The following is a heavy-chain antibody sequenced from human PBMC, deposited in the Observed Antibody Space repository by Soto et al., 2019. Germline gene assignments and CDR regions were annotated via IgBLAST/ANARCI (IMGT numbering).Heavy chain of an antibody. J-gene: IGHJ4*02. V-gene: IGHV3-21*01. CDR2: ISSSSSYI. CDR3: ARAPAPTFWSGYYYFDY. D-gene: IGHD3-3*01. Sequence: EVQLVESGGGLVKPGGSLRLSCAASGFTFSSYSMNWVRQAPGKGLEWVSSISSSSSYIYYADSVKGRFTISRDNAKNSLYLQMNSLRAEGTAVYYCARAPAPTFWSGYYYFDYWGQGTLVTVSS. CDR1: GFTFSSYS.